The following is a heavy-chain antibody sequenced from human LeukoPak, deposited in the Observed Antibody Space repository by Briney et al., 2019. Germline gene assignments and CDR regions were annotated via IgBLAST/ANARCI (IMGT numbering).Heavy chain of an antibody. CDR3: ARAGFTFSDYFGSFFDY. CDR1: GFTFSSYA. V-gene: IGHV3-30*04. J-gene: IGHJ4*02. CDR2: ISYDGSNK. Sequence: GGSLLLSCAASGFTFSSYAMHWVRQAPGKGLEWVAVISYDGSNKYYADSVKGRFTISRDNSKNTLYLQMNSLRAEDTAVYYCARAGFTFSDYFGSFFDYWGQGTLVTVSS. D-gene: IGHD3-10*01.